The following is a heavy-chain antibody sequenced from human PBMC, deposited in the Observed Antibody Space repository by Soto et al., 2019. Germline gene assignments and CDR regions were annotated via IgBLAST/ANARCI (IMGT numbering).Heavy chain of an antibody. V-gene: IGHV1-69*13. J-gene: IGHJ5*02. CDR2: IIPIFGTA. CDR3: ARAGTLGYCSSTSCSKNWFDP. D-gene: IGHD2-2*01. CDR1: GGTFSSYA. Sequence: SVKVSCKASGGTFSSYAISWVRQAPGQGLEWMGGIIPIFGTANYAQKFQGRVTITADESTSTAYMELSSLRSEDTAVYYCARAGTLGYCSSTSCSKNWFDPWGQGTLVTV.